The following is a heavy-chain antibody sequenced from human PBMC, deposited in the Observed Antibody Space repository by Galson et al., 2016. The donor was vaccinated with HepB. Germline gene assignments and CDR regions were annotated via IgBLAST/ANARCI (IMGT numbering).Heavy chain of an antibody. CDR1: GGSINSDY. V-gene: IGHV4-4*09. CDR2: IHSSGST. D-gene: IGHD6-19*01. CDR3: ARLRGYNRAWWRIDH. Sequence: ETLSLTCTVSGGSINSDYWSWIRQPPGKGLEWIGCIHSSGSTKYDPSLKDRVTISIDTSKSEFSLRLRSVTAADTAVYYCARLRGYNRAWWRIDHWGRGTLASVSS. J-gene: IGHJ5*02.